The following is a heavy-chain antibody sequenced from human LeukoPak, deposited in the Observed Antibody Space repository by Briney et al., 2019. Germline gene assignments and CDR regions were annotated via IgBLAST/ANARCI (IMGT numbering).Heavy chain of an antibody. CDR1: GGTFSSYT. D-gene: IGHD6-6*01. CDR2: IIPIFGTA. CDR3: ARGRYSSSINSMDV. J-gene: IGHJ6*02. V-gene: IGHV1-69*13. Sequence: SLRVSCEASGGTFSSYTISWVRQAPGQGLEWMGGIIPIFGTANYAQKFQGRVTITADESTSTAYMELSSLRSEDTAVYYCARGRYSSSINSMDVWGQGTTVTVSS.